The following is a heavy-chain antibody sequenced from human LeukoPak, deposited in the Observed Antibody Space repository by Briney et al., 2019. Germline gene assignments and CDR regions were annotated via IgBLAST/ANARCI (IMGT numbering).Heavy chain of an antibody. J-gene: IGHJ4*02. Sequence: GSLRLSCAASGFTFSNFWMSWVRQAPGKGLEWIGEINHSGSTNYNPSLKSRVTISVDTSKNQFSLKLTSVTAADTTVYYCARGLRKHAGLGYWGQGTLVTVSS. CDR1: GFTFSNFW. V-gene: IGHV4-34*01. D-gene: IGHD5/OR15-5a*01. CDR2: INHSGST. CDR3: ARGLRKHAGLGY.